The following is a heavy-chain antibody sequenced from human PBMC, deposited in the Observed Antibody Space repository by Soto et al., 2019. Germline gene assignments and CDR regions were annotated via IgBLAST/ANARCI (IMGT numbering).Heavy chain of an antibody. V-gene: IGHV4-39*01. J-gene: IGHJ4*02. CDR3: ARLENCTTSSCYTYFDY. CDR1: GGSISTSNHY. D-gene: IGHD2-2*02. Sequence: SETLSLTCTVFGGSISTSNHYWVWIRQPPGKGLEWIGTIYYSGSTYYSPSLKSRVTISVDTSKNQFSLKLSSVTAADMAVYYCARLENCTTSSCYTYFDYWGQGNQVT. CDR2: IYYSGST.